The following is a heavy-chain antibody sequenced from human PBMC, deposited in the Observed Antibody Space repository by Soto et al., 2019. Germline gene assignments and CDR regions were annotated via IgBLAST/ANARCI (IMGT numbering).Heavy chain of an antibody. J-gene: IGHJ6*02. Sequence: ASGKVSCKASGYTFTSYAMHWVRQAPGQRLEWMGWINAGNGNTKYSQKFQGRVTITRDTSASTAYMELSSLRSEDTAVYYCARYSSSYYYYYGMDVWGQGTTVTVSS. V-gene: IGHV1-3*01. CDR3: ARYSSSYYYYYGMDV. D-gene: IGHD6-13*01. CDR1: GYTFTSYA. CDR2: INAGNGNT.